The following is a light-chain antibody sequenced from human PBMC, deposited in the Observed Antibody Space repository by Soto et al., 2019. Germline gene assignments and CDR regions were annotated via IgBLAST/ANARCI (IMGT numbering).Light chain of an antibody. V-gene: IGKV1-33*01. Sequence: DVKMTQSPSSLSASVGDRVTITCQASQDISNYLNWYQQKPGKAPKLLIYDASNLKTGVASRCSRSGSGTYFTFTISSQQHEDIATYYYQQYDNLPPFGGGTKVEIK. CDR3: QQYDNLPP. CDR1: QDISNY. J-gene: IGKJ4*01. CDR2: DAS.